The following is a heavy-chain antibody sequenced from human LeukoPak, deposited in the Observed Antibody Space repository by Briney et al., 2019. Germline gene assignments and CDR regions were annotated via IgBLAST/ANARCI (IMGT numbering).Heavy chain of an antibody. J-gene: IGHJ4*02. CDR2: MNPNSGNT. V-gene: IGHV1-8*01. CDR3: ARGDGYNSGFDY. CDR1: GYTFTSYD. D-gene: IGHD5-24*01. Sequence: ASVTVSFKASGYTFTSYDINWVRQATGQGLEWMGWMNPNSGNTGYAQKFQGRVTMTRNTSISTAYMELSSLRSEDTAVYYCARGDGYNSGFDYWGQGTLVTVSS.